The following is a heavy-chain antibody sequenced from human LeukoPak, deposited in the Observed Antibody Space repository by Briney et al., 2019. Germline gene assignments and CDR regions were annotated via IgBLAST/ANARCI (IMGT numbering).Heavy chain of an antibody. D-gene: IGHD2-2*01. CDR2: TWDDGISR. CDR3: GVLPAATMLRDY. Sequence: GKSLRLSCAASRFPFSTYGMHWDRQAPGKGLEWVAVTWDDGISRTYADSVKGRFTISRDNSPNTLYLEMNSLRAEDTAVYYCGVLPAATMLRDYWGQGTLVTVSS. J-gene: IGHJ4*02. V-gene: IGHV3-33*01. CDR1: RFPFSTYG.